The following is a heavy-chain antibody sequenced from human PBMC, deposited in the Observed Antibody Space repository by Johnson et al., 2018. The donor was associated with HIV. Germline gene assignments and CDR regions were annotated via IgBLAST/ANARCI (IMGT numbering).Heavy chain of an antibody. CDR1: GFTVSSSY. D-gene: IGHD1-26*01. CDR3: ARDPGGSLGAFDS. Sequence: VQLVESGGGLVQPGGSLRLSCAASGFTVSSSYMSWVRQAPGKGLEWVSVIYSGGSTYYADSVKGRFTISRDNSKNTLYLQMNSLRVEDTAVYYCARDPGGSLGAFDSWGQGTIVTVSS. V-gene: IGHV3-66*01. J-gene: IGHJ3*02. CDR2: IYSGGST.